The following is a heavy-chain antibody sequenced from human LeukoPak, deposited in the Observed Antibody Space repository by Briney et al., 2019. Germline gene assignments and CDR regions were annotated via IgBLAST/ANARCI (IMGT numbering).Heavy chain of an antibody. J-gene: IGHJ4*02. Sequence: GGSLRLSCAASEFSVGSNYMTWVRQAPGKGLEWVSLIYSGGSTYYADSVKGRFTISRDNSKNTLYLQMNSLRAEDTAVYYCARGKDVIAWFGEQNFDYWGQGTLVTVSS. CDR2: IYSGGST. D-gene: IGHD3-10*01. CDR1: EFSVGSNY. V-gene: IGHV3-66*01. CDR3: ARGKDVIAWFGEQNFDY.